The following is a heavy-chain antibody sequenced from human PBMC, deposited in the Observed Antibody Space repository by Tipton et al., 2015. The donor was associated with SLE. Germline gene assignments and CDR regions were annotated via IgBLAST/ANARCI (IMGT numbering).Heavy chain of an antibody. CDR2: ISWNSLSI. D-gene: IGHD5/OR15-5a*01. CDR1: SFTFDDYA. CDR3: ARRNSTSGAFDI. Sequence: SLRLSCAASSFTFDDYAMHWVRQAPGKGLEWVSRISWNSLSIDYADSVKGRFTISRDNSKNTVYLQMNSVRVEDTAIYYCARRNSTSGAFDIWGQGTLVTVSS. V-gene: IGHV3-9*01. J-gene: IGHJ3*02.